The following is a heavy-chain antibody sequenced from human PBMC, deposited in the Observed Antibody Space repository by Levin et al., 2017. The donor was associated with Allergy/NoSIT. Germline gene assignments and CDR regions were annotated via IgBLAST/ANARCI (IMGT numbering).Heavy chain of an antibody. J-gene: IGHJ4*02. V-gene: IGHV3-21*01. CDR2: ISSSSSYI. CDR1: GFTFSSYS. D-gene: IGHD6-6*01. Sequence: GESLKISCAASGFTFSSYSMNWVRQAPGKGLEWVSSISSSSSYIYYADSVKGRFTISRDNAKNSLYLQMNSLRAEDTAVYYCARIDSSSLPLPDYWGQGTLVTVSS. CDR3: ARIDSSSLPLPDY.